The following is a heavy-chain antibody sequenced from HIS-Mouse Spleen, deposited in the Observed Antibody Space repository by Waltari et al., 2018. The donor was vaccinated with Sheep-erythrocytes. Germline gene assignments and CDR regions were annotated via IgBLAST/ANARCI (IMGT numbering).Heavy chain of an antibody. CDR3: ALSVDLAGAFDI. D-gene: IGHD6-19*01. V-gene: IGHV4-34*01. CDR2: INHSGST. J-gene: IGHJ3*02. CDR1: GGSFSGYY. Sequence: QVQLQQWGAGLLKPSETLSLTCAVYGGSFSGYYWSWIRQPPGKGLEWIGEINHSGSTNYNPSRKSRVPISVDTSKNQFSLKLSSVTAADTAVYYCALSVDLAGAFDIWGQGTMVTVSS.